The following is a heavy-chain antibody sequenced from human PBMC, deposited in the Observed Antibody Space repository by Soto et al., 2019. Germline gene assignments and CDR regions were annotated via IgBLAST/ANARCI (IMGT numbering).Heavy chain of an antibody. J-gene: IGHJ6*02. CDR2: IVVGSGNT. Sequence: AASVKVSCKASGFTFTSSAVQWVRQARGQRLEWIGWIVVGSGNTNYAQKFQERVTITRDMSTSTAYMELSSLRSEDTAVYYCAAGSSSIAAIWTGYYYYGMDVWGQGTTVTVSS. CDR3: AAGSSSIAAIWTGYYYYGMDV. D-gene: IGHD6-6*01. CDR1: GFTFTSSA. V-gene: IGHV1-58*01.